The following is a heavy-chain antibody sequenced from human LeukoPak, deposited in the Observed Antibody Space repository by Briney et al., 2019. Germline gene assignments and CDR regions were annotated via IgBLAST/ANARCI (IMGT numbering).Heavy chain of an antibody. Sequence: ASVKVSCKASGYTFTGYYVHWVRQAPGQGLEWMGWINPNSAGTNYAQKFQGRVTMTRDTSISTAYMELSRLRSDDTSVYYCATVPERRFLEWLPLVYWGQGTLVTVSS. CDR2: INPNSAGT. CDR3: ATVPERRFLEWLPLVY. V-gene: IGHV1-2*02. CDR1: GYTFTGYY. D-gene: IGHD3-3*01. J-gene: IGHJ4*02.